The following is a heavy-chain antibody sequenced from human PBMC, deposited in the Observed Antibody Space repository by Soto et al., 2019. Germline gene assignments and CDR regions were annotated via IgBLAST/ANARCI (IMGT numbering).Heavy chain of an antibody. V-gene: IGHV1-3*01. Sequence: QVQLVQSGAEVKKPGASVKVSCKASGYTFTSYAMHWVRQAPGQRLEWRGWINAGNGNSKYSQKVQGRVTITRDTSATTAYMELSSLRPEDTAVYYCARVPGYSIGDLWGRGTLVTVSS. CDR2: INAGNGNS. J-gene: IGHJ2*01. D-gene: IGHD2-21*01. CDR3: ARVPGYSIGDL. CDR1: GYTFTSYA.